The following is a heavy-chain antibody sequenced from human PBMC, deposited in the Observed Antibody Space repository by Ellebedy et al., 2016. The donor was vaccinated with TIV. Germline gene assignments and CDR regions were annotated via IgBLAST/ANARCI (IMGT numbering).Heavy chain of an antibody. V-gene: IGHV3-15*01. J-gene: IGHJ4*02. CDR2: IKSKTDGGAA. CDR1: GFTFSNAW. D-gene: IGHD5-18*01. CDR3: TTVYRYNYDSV. Sequence: GGSLRLSCAASGFTFSNAWMNWVRQAPGKGLEWVGRIKSKTDGGAADYAAPVKGRFTISRDDSKNTLYLQMNSLKAEDTAVYFCTTVYRYNYDSVWGQGTLVTVSS.